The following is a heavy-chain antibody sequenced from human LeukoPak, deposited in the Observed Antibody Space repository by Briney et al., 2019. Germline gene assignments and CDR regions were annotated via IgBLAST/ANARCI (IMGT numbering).Heavy chain of an antibody. CDR2: IRYDGSNK. V-gene: IGHV3-30*02. Sequence: GGSLRLSCTASGFTFGDYAMTWVRQAPGKGLEWVAFIRYDGSNKYYADSVKGRFTISRDNSKNTLYLQMNSLRAEDTAVYYCAKEYSSSWYSRERTNDYWGQGTLVTVSS. CDR3: AKEYSSSWYSRERTNDY. D-gene: IGHD6-13*01. CDR1: GFTFGDYA. J-gene: IGHJ4*02.